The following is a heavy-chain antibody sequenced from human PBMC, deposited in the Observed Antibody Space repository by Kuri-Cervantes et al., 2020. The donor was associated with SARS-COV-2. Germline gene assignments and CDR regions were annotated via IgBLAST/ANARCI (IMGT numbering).Heavy chain of an antibody. J-gene: IGHJ4*02. CDR2: ITPNGDLT. D-gene: IGHD6-13*01. CDR1: GYTITNFF. Sequence: ASVKVSCKTSGYTITNFFMHWVRQAPGQGLEWMGLITPNGDLTLYAQNFQGRFTVTRDTSTRTVFMELSSLRSEDTAVYYCAREAAVAGKSFDYWGQGTLVTVSS. CDR3: AREAAVAGKSFDY. V-gene: IGHV1-46*01.